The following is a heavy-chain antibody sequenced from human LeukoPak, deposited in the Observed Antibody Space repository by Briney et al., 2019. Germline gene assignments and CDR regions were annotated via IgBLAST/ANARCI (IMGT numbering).Heavy chain of an antibody. J-gene: IGHJ4*02. D-gene: IGHD6-19*01. CDR2: IIPILVIA. Sequence: SVKVSCKASGGTFSIYAISWVRQAPGQGLEWMGRIIPILVIANYAQKFQGRVTITADKSTNTAYMDLSSLRSEDTAVYYCATLAVTAFDYWGQGTLVTVSS. V-gene: IGHV1-69*04. CDR1: GGTFSIYA. CDR3: ATLAVTAFDY.